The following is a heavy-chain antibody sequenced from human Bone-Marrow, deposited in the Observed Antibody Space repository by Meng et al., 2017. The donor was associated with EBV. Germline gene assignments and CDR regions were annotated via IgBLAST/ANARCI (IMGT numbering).Heavy chain of an antibody. D-gene: IGHD1-1*01. J-gene: IGHJ3*02. Sequence: QEQAAGSGTGRVKPSGTLSLTCAVSCGSISRSNWWSWVRQPPGKGLEWIGEIYHSGSTNYNPSLKSRVTISVDKSKNQFSLKLSSVTAADTAVYYCARGGGNESAFDIWGQGTMVTVSS. V-gene: IGHV4-4*02. CDR2: IYHSGST. CDR3: ARGGGNESAFDI. CDR1: CGSISRSNW.